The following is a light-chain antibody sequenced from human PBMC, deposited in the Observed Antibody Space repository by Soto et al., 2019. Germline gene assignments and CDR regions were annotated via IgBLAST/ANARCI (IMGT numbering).Light chain of an antibody. Sequence: QAVVTQPPSVSGAPGQTITISCTGTHSNIGAGYDVHWYRHLPGTAPRVVIFDNNNRPSGVPDRFSGSKSDTSASLTITGLQAGDEADYYCQTYDSSLSGVFGGGTQLTVL. CDR2: DNN. CDR1: HSNIGAGYD. V-gene: IGLV1-40*01. CDR3: QTYDSSLSGV. J-gene: IGLJ2*01.